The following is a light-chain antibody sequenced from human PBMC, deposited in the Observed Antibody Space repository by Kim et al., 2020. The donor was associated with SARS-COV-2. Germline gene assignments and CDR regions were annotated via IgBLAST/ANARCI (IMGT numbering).Light chain of an antibody. CDR3: QQYNNWPPLT. J-gene: IGKJ1*01. V-gene: IGKV3-15*01. CDR1: QSVSSN. CDR2: GAS. Sequence: PVERATRSCRASQSVSSNLAWYQQKPGQAPRLLIYGASTRATGIPARFSGSGSGTEFTLTISSLQSEDFAVYYCQQYNNWPPLTFGQGTKVDIK.